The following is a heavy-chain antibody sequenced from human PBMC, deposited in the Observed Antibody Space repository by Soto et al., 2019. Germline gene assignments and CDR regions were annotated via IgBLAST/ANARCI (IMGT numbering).Heavy chain of an antibody. D-gene: IGHD6-13*01. CDR3: ARLQSGYDYPRIAAAGGNWFAP. CDR2: IYPGDSDT. CDR1: GYSFTSYW. Sequence: GESLKISCKGSGYSFTSYWIGWVRQMPGKGLEWMGIIYPGDSDTRYSPSFQGQVTISADKSISTAYLQWSSLKASDTAMYYCARLQSGYDYPRIAAAGGNWFAPWGQGTLVTVSS. J-gene: IGHJ5*02. V-gene: IGHV5-51*01.